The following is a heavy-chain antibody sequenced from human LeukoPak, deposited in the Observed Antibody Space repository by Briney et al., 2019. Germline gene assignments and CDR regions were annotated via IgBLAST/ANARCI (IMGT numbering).Heavy chain of an antibody. CDR1: GGSFSGYY. V-gene: IGHV4-34*01. J-gene: IGHJ4*02. D-gene: IGHD3-22*01. CDR2: INHSGST. Sequence: PSETLSLTCAVYGGSFSGYYWSWIRQPPGKGLEWIGEINHSGSTNYNPSLKSRVTISVDTSKNQFSLKLSSVTAADTAVYYCARNPYYYDSSGSFDYWGQGTLVTVSS. CDR3: ARNPYYYDSSGSFDY.